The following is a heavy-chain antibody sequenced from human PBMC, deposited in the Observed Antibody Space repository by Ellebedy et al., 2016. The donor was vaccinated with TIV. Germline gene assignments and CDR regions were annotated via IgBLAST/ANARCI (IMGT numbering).Heavy chain of an antibody. J-gene: IGHJ5*02. CDR1: GYKFTSYG. Sequence: ASVKVSCKASGYKFTSYGISWVRQAPGQRLEWMGWISAFNGDTNYAQKFQGRVTMTTDTLTSTAYMELRSLRSDETAVYYCARGFYERFDPWGQGTLVTVSS. D-gene: IGHD2/OR15-2a*01. CDR2: ISAFNGDT. V-gene: IGHV1-18*04. CDR3: ARGFYERFDP.